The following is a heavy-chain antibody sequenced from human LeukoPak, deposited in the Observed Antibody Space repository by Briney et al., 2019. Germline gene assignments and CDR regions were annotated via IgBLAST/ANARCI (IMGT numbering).Heavy chain of an antibody. CDR1: GGSISNYY. Sequence: SETLSLTCSVSGGSISNYYWSWIRQPPRKGLEYIGHSYYSGSTDYNPSLKSRVTISVDTSKYQCSLMLTSVTAADSAVYYCARQSISFRRAFDIWGRGTMVTVSS. D-gene: IGHD3-9*01. CDR2: SYYSGST. CDR3: ARQSISFRRAFDI. V-gene: IGHV4-59*08. J-gene: IGHJ3*02.